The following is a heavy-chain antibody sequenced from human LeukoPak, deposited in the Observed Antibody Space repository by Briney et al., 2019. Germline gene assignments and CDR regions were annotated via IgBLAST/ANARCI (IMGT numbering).Heavy chain of an antibody. CDR1: GYSFTSYW. CDR3: ARHLGWGIVATSDGYFDY. Sequence: GESLKISFQGSGYSFTSYWIGWVRPMPGKGLEWMGIIYPGDSDTRYSPSFQGQVTISADKSISTAYLQWSSLKASDTAMYYCARHLGWGIVATSDGYFDYWGQGTLVTVSS. V-gene: IGHV5-51*01. D-gene: IGHD5-12*01. CDR2: IYPGDSDT. J-gene: IGHJ4*02.